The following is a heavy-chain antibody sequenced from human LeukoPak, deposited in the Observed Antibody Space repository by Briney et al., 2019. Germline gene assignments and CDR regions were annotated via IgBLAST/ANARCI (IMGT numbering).Heavy chain of an antibody. CDR2: IYPGDFDT. CDR1: KYNFANYW. J-gene: IGHJ3*02. V-gene: IGHV5-51*01. Sequence: GESLKISCKASKYNFANYWIGWVRQMPGKGLEYMGLIYPGDFDTRYSPSFQGQVTISADKSTTTAFLQWSGLKASDTAIYYCARNVGYPYEAFDMWGQGTLVTVSS. CDR3: ARNVGYPYEAFDM. D-gene: IGHD5-18*01.